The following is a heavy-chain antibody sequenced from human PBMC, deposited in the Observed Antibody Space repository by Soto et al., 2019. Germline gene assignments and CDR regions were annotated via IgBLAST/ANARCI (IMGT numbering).Heavy chain of an antibody. V-gene: IGHV3-48*01. J-gene: IGHJ4*02. CDR1: GFTFSSYS. D-gene: IGHD6-25*01. Sequence: GGSLRLSCAASGFTFSSYSMNWVRQAPGKGLEWVSYISSSSSTIYYADSVKGRFTISRDNSKNTLYLQMNSLRAEDTAVYYCAKVSQQGLRRPGITEDDYWGQGTLVTVSS. CDR3: AKVSQQGLRRPGITEDDY. CDR2: ISSSSSTI.